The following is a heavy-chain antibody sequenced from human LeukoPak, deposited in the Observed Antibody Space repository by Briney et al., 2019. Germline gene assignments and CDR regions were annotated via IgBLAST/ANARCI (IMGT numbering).Heavy chain of an antibody. CDR3: AKDSNYMDV. CDR1: GFTFTNAW. Sequence: GGSLRLSCAPSGFTFTNAWMSWVRRAPRQGLEWVSTISSSGSYIRYAESLKGRFTISRDNAKNSLYLQMNSLRVEDTVVYYCAKDSNYMDVWGKGTTVTVSS. CDR2: ISSSGSYI. J-gene: IGHJ6*03. V-gene: IGHV3-21*01. D-gene: IGHD2-2*01.